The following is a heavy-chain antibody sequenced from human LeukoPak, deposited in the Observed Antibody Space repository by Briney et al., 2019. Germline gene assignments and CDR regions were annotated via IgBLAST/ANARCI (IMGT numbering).Heavy chain of an antibody. CDR1: GFTFSSYG. D-gene: IGHD5-24*01. V-gene: IGHV3-33*01. CDR3: VRYVEMATTTGLDY. Sequence: PGRSLRLSCAASGFTFSSYGMHWVRQAPGKGLEWVAVIWYDGSNKYYADSVKGRFTISRDNSKNTLYLQMNSLRAEDTAIYYCVRYVEMATTTGLDYWGQGTLVTVSS. J-gene: IGHJ4*02. CDR2: IWYDGSNK.